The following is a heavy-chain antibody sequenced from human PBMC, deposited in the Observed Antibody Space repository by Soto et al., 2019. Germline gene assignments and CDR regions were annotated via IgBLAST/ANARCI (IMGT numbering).Heavy chain of an antibody. J-gene: IGHJ6*02. D-gene: IGHD2-2*02. CDR1: GGSISSGGYY. V-gene: IGHV4-31*03. Sequence: SETLSLTCTVSGGSISSGGYYWSWIRQHPGKGLEWIGYIYYSGSTYYNPSLKSRVTISVDTSKNQFSLKLSSVTAADTAVYYCASGVGYCSSTSCYSPNYYYYYGMDVWGQGTTLTVSS. CDR3: ASGVGYCSSTSCYSPNYYYYYGMDV. CDR2: IYYSGST.